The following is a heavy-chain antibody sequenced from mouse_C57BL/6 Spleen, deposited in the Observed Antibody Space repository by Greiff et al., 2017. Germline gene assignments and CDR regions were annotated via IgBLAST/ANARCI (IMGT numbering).Heavy chain of an antibody. V-gene: IGHV1-52*01. J-gene: IGHJ2*01. CDR1: GYTFTSYW. CDR2: IDPSDSET. D-gene: IGHD2-2*01. CDR3: ARRYYGYDFGY. Sequence: QVQLQQPGAELVRPGSSVKLSCKASGYTFTSYWMHWVKQRPIQGLEWIGNIDPSDSETHYNQKFKDKATLTVDKSSSTAYMQLSSLTSEDSAVYYCARRYYGYDFGYWGQGTTLTVSS.